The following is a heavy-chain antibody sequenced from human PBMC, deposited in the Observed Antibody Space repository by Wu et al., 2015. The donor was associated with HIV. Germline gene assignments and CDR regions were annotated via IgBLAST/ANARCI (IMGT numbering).Heavy chain of an antibody. V-gene: IGHV4-4*07. D-gene: IGHD6-13*01. CDR3: ARDPSSSWTGHYYGMDV. CDR2: IYTSGST. CDR1: GGSISSYY. J-gene: IGHJ6*02. Sequence: QVQLQESGPGLVKPSETLSLTCTVSGGSISSYYWSWIRQPAGKGLEWIGRIYTSGSTNYNPSLKSRVTMSVDTSKNQFSLKLSSVTAADTAVYYCARDPSSSWTGHYYGMDVWGQGDHGHRLL.